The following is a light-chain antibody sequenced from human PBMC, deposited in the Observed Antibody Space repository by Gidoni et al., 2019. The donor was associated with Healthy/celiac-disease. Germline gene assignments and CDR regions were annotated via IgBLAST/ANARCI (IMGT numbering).Light chain of an antibody. J-gene: IGKJ2*01. CDR1: QSISSW. CDR2: KAS. CDR3: QQYNSFWYT. Sequence: DIQMTQSPSTLSASVGDRVTITCRASQSISSWLAWYQQKPGKAPKLLIYKASSLESGVPSRFSGSGYGTEFTITISSLQPDDFATYYCQQYNSFWYTFGQGTKLEIK. V-gene: IGKV1-5*03.